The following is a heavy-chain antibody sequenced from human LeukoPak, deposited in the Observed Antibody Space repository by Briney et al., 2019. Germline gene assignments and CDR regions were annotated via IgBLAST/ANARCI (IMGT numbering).Heavy chain of an antibody. CDR2: INPSGGST. V-gene: IGHV1-46*01. Sequence: GASVKVSCKASGYTFTSYGISWVRQAPGQGLEWMGIINPSGGSTSYAQKFQGRVTMTRDMSTSTVYMELSSLRSEDTAVYYCARGVRWLQFSCGIWGQGTMVTVSS. CDR3: ARGVRWLQFSCGI. CDR1: GYTFTSYG. J-gene: IGHJ3*02. D-gene: IGHD5-24*01.